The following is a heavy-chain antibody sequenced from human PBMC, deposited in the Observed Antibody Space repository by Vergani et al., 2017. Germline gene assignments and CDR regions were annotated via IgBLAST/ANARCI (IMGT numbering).Heavy chain of an antibody. V-gene: IGHV3-15*01. Sequence: EVQPVESGGGLVKPGGSLRLSCTTSGFTFSSAWMSWVRQAPGKGLEWVTRIRHKTDGETTDYAAPVKGRFTISRDNSKNMVYLQMSSLRADDTAVYFCTKETTGPGFGGSFFDYWGRGTLVTVSS. CDR1: GFTFSSAW. J-gene: IGHJ4*02. CDR2: IRHKTDGETT. D-gene: IGHD3-3*01. CDR3: TKETTGPGFGGSFFDY.